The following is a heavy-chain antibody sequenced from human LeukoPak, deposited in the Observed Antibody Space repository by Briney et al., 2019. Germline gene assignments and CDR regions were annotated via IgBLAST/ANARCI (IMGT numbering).Heavy chain of an antibody. V-gene: IGHV1-8*01. Sequence: ASVKVSCKASGYTFTSYDINWVRQATGQGLEWMGWMNPNSGNTGYAQKLQGRVTMTTDTSTSTAYMELRSLRSDDTAVYYCARVIRLLPGSGSYYNDYWGQGTLVTVSS. CDR1: GYTFTSYD. D-gene: IGHD3-10*01. J-gene: IGHJ4*02. CDR2: MNPNSGNT. CDR3: ARVIRLLPGSGSYYNDY.